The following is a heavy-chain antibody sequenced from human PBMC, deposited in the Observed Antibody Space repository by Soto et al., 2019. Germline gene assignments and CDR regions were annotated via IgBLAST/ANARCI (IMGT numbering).Heavy chain of an antibody. CDR2: IIPIFGTA. D-gene: IGHD6-13*01. V-gene: IGHV1-69*01. CDR1: GGTFSSYA. J-gene: IGHJ6*02. CDR3: ARDPSSSWYGGYSYGMDV. Sequence: QVQLVQSGAEVKKPGSSVKVSCKASGGTFSSYAISWVRQAPGQGLEWMGGIIPIFGTANYAQKFQGRVTITADESTSTADMELSSLRSEDTAVYYCARDPSSSWYGGYSYGMDVWGQGTTVTVSS.